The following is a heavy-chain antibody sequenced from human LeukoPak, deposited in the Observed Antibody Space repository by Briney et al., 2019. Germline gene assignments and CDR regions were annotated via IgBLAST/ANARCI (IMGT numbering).Heavy chain of an antibody. CDR3: AKCIVATNYYYYMDV. V-gene: IGHV3-23*01. CDR1: GFTFSSYS. J-gene: IGHJ6*03. Sequence: GGSLRLSCAASGFTFSSYSMNWVRQAPGKGLEWVSAISGSGGSTYYADSVKGRFTISRDNSKNTLYLQMNSLRAEDTAVYYCAKCIVATNYYYYMDVWGKGTTVTVSS. CDR2: ISGSGGST. D-gene: IGHD5-12*01.